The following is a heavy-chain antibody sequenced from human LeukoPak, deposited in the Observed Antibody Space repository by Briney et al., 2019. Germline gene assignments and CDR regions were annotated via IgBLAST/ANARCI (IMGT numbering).Heavy chain of an antibody. CDR2: IYYSGST. V-gene: IGHV4-30-4*02. J-gene: IGHJ4*02. CDR1: GGSISSGDYY. Sequence: SETLSLTCTVSGGSISSGDYYWSWIRQPPGKGLEWIGYIYYSGSTYYNPSPKSRVTISVDTSKNQFSLKLSSVTAADTAVYYCARGRWFTSSWSSYYFDYWGQGTLVTVSS. D-gene: IGHD6-13*01. CDR3: ARGRWFTSSWSSYYFDY.